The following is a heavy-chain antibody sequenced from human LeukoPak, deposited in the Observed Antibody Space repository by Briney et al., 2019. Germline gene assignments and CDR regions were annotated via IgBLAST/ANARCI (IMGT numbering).Heavy chain of an antibody. CDR2: IYPGDSDT. J-gene: IGHJ4*02. D-gene: IGHD3-3*01. CDR1: GYSFTSYW. V-gene: IGHV5-51*01. Sequence: GESLKISCKGSGYSFTSYWIGWVRQMPGKGLERMGIIYPGDSDTRYSPSFQGQVTISADKSISTAYLQWSSLKASDTAMYYCARPHDFWSGYPDYWGQGTLVTVSS. CDR3: ARPHDFWSGYPDY.